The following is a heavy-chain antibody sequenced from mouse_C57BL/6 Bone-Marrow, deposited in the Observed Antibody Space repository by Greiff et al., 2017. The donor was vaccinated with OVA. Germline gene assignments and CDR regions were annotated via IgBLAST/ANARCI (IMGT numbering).Heavy chain of an antibody. CDR3: ARGPLTGTYNAMDY. D-gene: IGHD4-1*01. CDR1: GFTFSSYA. V-gene: IGHV5-4*01. J-gene: IGHJ4*01. CDR2: ISDGGSYT. Sequence: EVQLVESGGGLVKPGGSLKLSCAASGFTFSSYAMSWVRQTPEKRLEWVATISDGGSYTYYPDNVQGRFTISRDTAKNNLYLQMSHLKSEDTAMYYCARGPLTGTYNAMDYWGQGTSVTVSS.